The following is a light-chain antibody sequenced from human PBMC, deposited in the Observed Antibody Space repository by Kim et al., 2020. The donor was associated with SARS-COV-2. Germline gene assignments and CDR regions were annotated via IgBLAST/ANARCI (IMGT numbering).Light chain of an antibody. J-gene: IGLJ3*02. CDR2: RNN. CDR1: SPNIGINY. Sequence: PGQGVPTSFSGSSPNIGINYVYWYQQLPGTAPKLLIYRNNQRPSGVPDRFPGAKSGTSASLAISGLRSEDEADYYCAAWDDSLTWVFGGGTQLTVL. V-gene: IGLV1-47*01. CDR3: AAWDDSLTWV.